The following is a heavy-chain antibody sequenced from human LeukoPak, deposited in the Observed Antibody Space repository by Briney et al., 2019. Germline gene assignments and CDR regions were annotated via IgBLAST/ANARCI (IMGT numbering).Heavy chain of an antibody. D-gene: IGHD3-22*01. CDR1: GFTFSSYW. CDR2: INSDGSST. J-gene: IGHJ4*02. V-gene: IGHV3-74*01. Sequence: TGGSLRLSCAASGFTFSSYWMHWVRQAPGKGLVWVSRINSDGSSTSYADSVKGRFTISRDNAKNTLYLLMNSLRAEDTAVYYCAREGYYYDSSGYPFDYWGQGTLVTVSS. CDR3: AREGYYYDSSGYPFDY.